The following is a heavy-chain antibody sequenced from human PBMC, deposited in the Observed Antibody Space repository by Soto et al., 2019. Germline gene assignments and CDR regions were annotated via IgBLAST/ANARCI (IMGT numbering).Heavy chain of an antibody. CDR3: ARDRRPLGDSWGYDPLDFNY. CDR2: TDTSGST. D-gene: IGHD3-22*01. V-gene: IGHV4-4*07. CDR1: GGSISSYY. Sequence: SETLSRPCTVSGGSISSYYWSWIRQPAGKGLAWIARTDTSGSTIYNPALQWRVTLSVDTSTNECSLTLRCVTAVDTAAYSCARDRRPLGDSWGYDPLDFNYWGQGTLVTVSS. J-gene: IGHJ4*02.